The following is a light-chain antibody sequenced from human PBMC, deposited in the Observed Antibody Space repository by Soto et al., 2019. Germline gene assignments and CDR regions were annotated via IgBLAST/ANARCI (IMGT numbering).Light chain of an antibody. J-gene: IGKJ4*01. Sequence: EIVLTQSPATLSLSPGERATLSCRASQSVRSYLAWYQQKPGQAPRLLIYEASNRATGIPSRFSGSGSGTGFTLTIRSLEPEDVAVYYCQQRSDWPLTFGGVTKVELK. CDR1: QSVRSY. CDR3: QQRSDWPLT. CDR2: EAS. V-gene: IGKV3-11*01.